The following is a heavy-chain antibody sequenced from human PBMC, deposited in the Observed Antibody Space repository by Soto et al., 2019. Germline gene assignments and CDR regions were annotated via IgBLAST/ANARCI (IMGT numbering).Heavy chain of an antibody. CDR1: GYTFTSYA. Sequence: GASVKVSCKASGYTFTSYAMHWVHQAPGQRLEWMGWINAGNGNTKYSQKFQGRVTITRDTSASTAYMELSSLRSEDTAVYYCARGGYYRNAFDIWGQGTMVTVSS. CDR3: ARGGYYRNAFDI. CDR2: INAGNGNT. D-gene: IGHD4-4*01. J-gene: IGHJ3*02. V-gene: IGHV1-3*01.